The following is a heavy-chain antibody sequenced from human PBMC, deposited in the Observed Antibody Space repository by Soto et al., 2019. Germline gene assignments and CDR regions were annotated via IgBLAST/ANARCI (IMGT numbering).Heavy chain of an antibody. V-gene: IGHV1-18*04. D-gene: IGHD3-10*01. CDR2: IAPHSGRT. Sequence: QVQLVQSGPEVKNPGASVRVSCVASGYAFTSYGVNWVRQAPGQGLEWMGWIAPHSGRTTYLPKFQGRVTMTADVSTNTAYIERRSLKSDDTGIYFCARAATGSYHSAYWGQGTVVTVSS. CDR3: ARAATGSYHSAY. J-gene: IGHJ4*02. CDR1: GYAFTSYG.